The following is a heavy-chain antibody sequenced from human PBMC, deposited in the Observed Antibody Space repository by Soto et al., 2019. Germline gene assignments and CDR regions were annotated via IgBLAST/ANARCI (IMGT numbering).Heavy chain of an antibody. CDR1: GGTFSSYA. J-gene: IGHJ5*02. Sequence: QVPLVQSGAEVKKPGSSVTVSCKASGGTFSSYAIHWVRQAPGQGLEWMGGIIPMYGPAKYAQRFQGRVTITADESTTTVHLELTSLTSQDTAVYYCARVTSMVRGVIDNWFDPWGHGTLVNVSS. V-gene: IGHV1-69*01. D-gene: IGHD3-10*01. CDR2: IIPMYGPA. CDR3: ARVTSMVRGVIDNWFDP.